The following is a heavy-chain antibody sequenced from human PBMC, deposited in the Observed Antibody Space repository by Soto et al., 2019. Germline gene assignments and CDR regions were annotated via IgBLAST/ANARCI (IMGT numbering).Heavy chain of an antibody. J-gene: IGHJ4*02. CDR2: IYYSGST. CDR3: ARTHYSDRSGTDY. D-gene: IGHD3-22*01. CDR1: GGSVSSGSYY. Sequence: SETLSLTCTVSGGSVSSGSYYWSWIRQPPGKGPEWIGYIYYSGSTYYNPSLKSRVTISLDTSKNQFSLNLSSVTAADTAVYYCARTHYSDRSGTDYWSQGTLVTVSS. V-gene: IGHV4-30-4*08.